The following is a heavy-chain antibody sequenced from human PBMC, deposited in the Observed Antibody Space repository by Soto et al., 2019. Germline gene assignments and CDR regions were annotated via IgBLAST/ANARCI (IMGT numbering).Heavy chain of an antibody. J-gene: IGHJ6*02. V-gene: IGHV3-13*01. CDR1: GFTLSRYD. Sequence: PGVSLRLSCSVSGFTLSRYDMHWVRQATGKGLEWVSAIGTAGDTYYPGSVKGRFTISRENAKNSLYLQMNSLRAGDTAVYYCARGLLRFLEGAMDVWGQGTTVTVSS. D-gene: IGHD3-3*01. CDR3: ARGLLRFLEGAMDV. CDR2: IGTAGDT.